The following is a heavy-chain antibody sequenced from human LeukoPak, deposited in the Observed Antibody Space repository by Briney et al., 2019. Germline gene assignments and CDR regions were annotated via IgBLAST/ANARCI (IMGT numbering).Heavy chain of an antibody. CDR2: FDPEDGET. V-gene: IGHV1-24*01. D-gene: IGHD3-3*01. J-gene: IGHJ4*02. Sequence: ASVKVSCKVSGYTLTELSMHWVRQAPGKELEWMGGFDPEDGETIYAQKFQGRVTMTEDTSTDTAYMELSSLRSEDTAVYYCATVVPWSGYYPLFYWGQGTLVTVSS. CDR1: GYTLTELS. CDR3: ATVVPWSGYYPLFY.